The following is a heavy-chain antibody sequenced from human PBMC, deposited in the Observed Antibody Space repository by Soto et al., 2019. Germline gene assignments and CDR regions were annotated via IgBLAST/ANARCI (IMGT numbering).Heavy chain of an antibody. D-gene: IGHD1-26*01. Sequence: PGGSLILSCAASGFTFSNAWMSWVRQAPGKGLEWVGRIKSKTDGGTTDYAAPVKGRFTISRDDSKNTLYLQMNSLKTEDTAVYYCTTEWERPQGFDYWGQGTLVTVSS. V-gene: IGHV3-15*01. CDR3: TTEWERPQGFDY. CDR1: GFTFSNAW. J-gene: IGHJ4*02. CDR2: IKSKTDGGTT.